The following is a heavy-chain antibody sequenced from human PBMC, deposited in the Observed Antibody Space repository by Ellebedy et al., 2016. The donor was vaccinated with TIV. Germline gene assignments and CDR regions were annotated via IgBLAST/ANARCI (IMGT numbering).Heavy chain of an antibody. CDR3: ARPDIVVVVGLGEHYFDY. Sequence: GESLKISXAASGFTFSTYWMSWVRQAPGKELEWVANIKQDGSEKYYGDSVKGRFTISRDNAKNSLYLQMNSLRAEDTAVYYCARPDIVVVVGLGEHYFDYWGQGSLVTVSS. J-gene: IGHJ4*02. V-gene: IGHV3-7*03. CDR2: IKQDGSEK. D-gene: IGHD2-15*01. CDR1: GFTFSTYW.